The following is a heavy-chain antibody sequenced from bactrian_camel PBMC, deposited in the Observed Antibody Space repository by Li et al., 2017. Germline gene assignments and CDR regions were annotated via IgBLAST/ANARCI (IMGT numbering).Heavy chain of an antibody. CDR2: VSRFSGVT. D-gene: IGHD7*01. CDR3: AAGACAGRWNREADFGY. V-gene: IGHV3S25*01. Sequence: QLVESGGGSVQAGGSLTLSCAASGVTNSRNCMGWFRQAPGEAREGVATVSRFSGVTYYADSVKGRFTISQDSAKITVYLQMNSLKPEDTGIYYCAAGACAGRWNREADFGYWGHGTQVTVS. J-gene: IGHJ6*01. CDR1: GVTNSRNC.